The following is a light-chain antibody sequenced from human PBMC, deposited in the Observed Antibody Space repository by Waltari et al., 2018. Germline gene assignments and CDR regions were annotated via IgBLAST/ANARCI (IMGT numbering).Light chain of an antibody. J-gene: IGLJ2*01. V-gene: IGLV1-40*01. CDR1: SSHIGAYYD. CDR2: ANM. CDR3: QSYDSSLSGSV. Sequence: QFVLTQPPSVSGAPGQRVTISCTGSSSHIGAYYDVHWYQQFPGTAPKLLIYANMNRPSGVPDRFSASRSGTSASLAITGLQAEDEADYYCQSYDSSLSGSVFGGGTKLTVL.